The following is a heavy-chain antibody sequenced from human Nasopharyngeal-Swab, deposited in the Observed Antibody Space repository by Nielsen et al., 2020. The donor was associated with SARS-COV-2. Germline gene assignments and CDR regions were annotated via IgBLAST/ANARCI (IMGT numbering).Heavy chain of an antibody. CDR3: AKDCSNSWYTWGLFDY. V-gene: IGHV3-9*01. D-gene: IGHD6-13*01. J-gene: IGHJ4*02. Sequence: GGSLRLSCAASGFTFDDYAMHWVRQAPGKGLEWVSGISWNSGSIGYADSVKGRFTISRDNAKNSLYLQMNSLRAEDTALYYCAKDCSNSWYTWGLFDYWGQGTLVTVSS. CDR2: ISWNSGSI. CDR1: GFTFDDYA.